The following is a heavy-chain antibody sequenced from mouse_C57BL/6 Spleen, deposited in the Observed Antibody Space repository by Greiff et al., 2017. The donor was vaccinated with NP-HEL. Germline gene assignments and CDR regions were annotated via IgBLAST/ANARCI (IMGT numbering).Heavy chain of an antibody. Sequence: EVQVVESGGGLVKPGGSLKLSCAASGFTFSDYGMHWVRQAPEKGLEWVAYISSGSSTIYYADTVKGRFTISRDNAKNTLFLQMTSLRSEDTAMYYCARWSLYYGSSPIVWGTGTTVTVSS. D-gene: IGHD1-1*01. CDR2: ISSGSSTI. CDR3: ARWSLYYGSSPIV. CDR1: GFTFSDYG. V-gene: IGHV5-17*01. J-gene: IGHJ1*03.